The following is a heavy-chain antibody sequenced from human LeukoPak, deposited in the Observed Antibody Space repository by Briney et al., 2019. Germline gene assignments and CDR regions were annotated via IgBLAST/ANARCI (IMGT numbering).Heavy chain of an antibody. CDR1: GFTFSSYA. V-gene: IGHV3-30-3*01. CDR2: ISYDGSNK. J-gene: IGHJ6*02. CDR3: AGDLDRLQVLRFLVWLSPNYYYYYGMDV. D-gene: IGHD3-3*01. Sequence: PGRSLRLSCAASGFTFSSYAMHWVRQAPGKGLEWVAVISYDGSNKYYADSVKGRFTISRDNSKNTLYLQMNSLRAEDTAVYYCAGDLDRLQVLRFLVWLSPNYYYYYGMDVWGQGTTVTVSS.